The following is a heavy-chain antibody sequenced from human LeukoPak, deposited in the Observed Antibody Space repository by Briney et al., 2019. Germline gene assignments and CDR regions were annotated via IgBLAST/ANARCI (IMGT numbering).Heavy chain of an antibody. V-gene: IGHV1-46*01. CDR3: ARALGIAAAVDY. D-gene: IGHD6-13*01. J-gene: IGHJ4*02. Sequence: ASVKVSCKASGYTFTSYYMHWVLQAPGQGLEWMGIINPSGGSTSYAQKFQGRVTMTRDTSTSTVYMELSSLRSEDTAVYYCARALGIAAAVDYWGQGTLVTVSS. CDR2: INPSGGST. CDR1: GYTFTSYY.